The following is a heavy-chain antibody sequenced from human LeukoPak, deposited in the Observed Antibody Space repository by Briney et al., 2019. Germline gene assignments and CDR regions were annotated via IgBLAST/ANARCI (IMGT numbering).Heavy chain of an antibody. D-gene: IGHD2-15*01. CDR2: IGTAGDT. J-gene: IGHJ2*01. V-gene: IGHV3-13*01. CDR1: GFTFSSYD. Sequence: QPGGSLRLSCAASGFTFSSYDMHWVRQATGKGLEWVSAIGTAGDTYYPGSVKGRFTISRENAKNSLYLQMNSLRAGDTAVYYCARDRNGGNTLLDWYFDLWGRGTLVTASS. CDR3: ARDRNGGNTLLDWYFDL.